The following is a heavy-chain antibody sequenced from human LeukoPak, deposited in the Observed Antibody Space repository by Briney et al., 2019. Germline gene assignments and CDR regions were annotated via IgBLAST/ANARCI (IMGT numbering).Heavy chain of an antibody. Sequence: PSETLSLTCTVSGGSISSSSYYWGWIRQPPGKGLEWIGSIYYSGSTYYNPSLKSRVTISVDTSKNQFSLKLSSVTAADTAVYYCRTGFLEWLLFDYWGQGTLVTVSS. J-gene: IGHJ4*02. V-gene: IGHV4-39*01. CDR2: IYYSGST. CDR1: GGSISSSSYY. CDR3: RTGFLEWLLFDY. D-gene: IGHD3-3*01.